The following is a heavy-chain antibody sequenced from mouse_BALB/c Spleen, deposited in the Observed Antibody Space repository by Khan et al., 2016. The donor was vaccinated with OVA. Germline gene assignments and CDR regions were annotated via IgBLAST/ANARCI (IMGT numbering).Heavy chain of an antibody. CDR1: GFTFSSYS. CDR2: ISSGGDYT. J-gene: IGHJ3*01. Sequence: EVELVESGGDLVKPGGSLKFSCAASGFTFSSYSMSWVRQTPDKRLEWVATISSGGDYTYYSDNVKGRFTISRDNAKNTLYLQMSSLKSEDTAMYYCASHLTGSFAYWGQGTLGTVSA. D-gene: IGHD4-1*01. V-gene: IGHV5-6*01. CDR3: ASHLTGSFAY.